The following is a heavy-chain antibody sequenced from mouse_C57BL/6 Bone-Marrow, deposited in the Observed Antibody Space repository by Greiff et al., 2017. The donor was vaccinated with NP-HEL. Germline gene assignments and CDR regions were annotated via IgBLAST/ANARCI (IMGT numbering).Heavy chain of an antibody. Sequence: QVQLQQPGAELVMPGASVKLSCKASGYTFTSYWMHWVKQRPGQGLEWIGEIDPSDSYTNYNQKFKGKSTLTVDKSSSTAYMQLSSLTSEDSAVYYCASFITTVGGYFDVWGTGTTVTVSS. CDR3: ASFITTVGGYFDV. V-gene: IGHV1-69*01. D-gene: IGHD1-1*01. CDR2: IDPSDSYT. J-gene: IGHJ1*03. CDR1: GYTFTSYW.